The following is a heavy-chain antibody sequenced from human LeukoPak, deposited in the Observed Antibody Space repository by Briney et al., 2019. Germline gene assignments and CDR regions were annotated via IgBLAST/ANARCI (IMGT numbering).Heavy chain of an antibody. J-gene: IGHJ1*01. CDR2: IYYSGST. CDR1: GGSISSGGYY. CDR3: ARAPGYCSGGSCYTPTAEYFQH. Sequence: SQTLSLTCTVSGGSISSGGYYWSWIRQHPGKGLEWIGYIYYSGSTYYNPSLKNRVTISVDTSKNQFSLKLSSVTAADTAVYYCARAPGYCSGGSCYTPTAEYFQHWGQGTLVTVSS. V-gene: IGHV4-31*03. D-gene: IGHD2-15*01.